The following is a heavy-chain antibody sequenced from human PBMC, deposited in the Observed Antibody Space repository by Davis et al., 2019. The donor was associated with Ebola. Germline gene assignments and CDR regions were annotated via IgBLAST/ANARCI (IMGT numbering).Heavy chain of an antibody. Sequence: GGSLRLSCSASGFTFSSYAMHWVRQAPGKGLEYVSAISSNGGSTYYADSVKGRFTISRDNSKNTLYLQMSSLRAEDTAVYYCARDIAVAGTIGFDYWGQGTLVTVSS. CDR3: ARDIAVAGTIGFDY. J-gene: IGHJ4*02. CDR2: ISSNGGST. V-gene: IGHV3-64D*08. D-gene: IGHD6-19*01. CDR1: GFTFSSYA.